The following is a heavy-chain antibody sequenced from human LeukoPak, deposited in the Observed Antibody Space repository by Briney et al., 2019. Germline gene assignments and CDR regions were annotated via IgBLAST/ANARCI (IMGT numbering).Heavy chain of an antibody. Sequence: PSETLSLTCTVSGGSISSYYWSWMRQSPGKRLEWIGYVYYTGSTKYNPSLKSRVTISVDTSKNQFSLKLSSVTAADTAVYYCARKYYDFWSGYYGDDAFDIWGQGTMVTVSS. J-gene: IGHJ3*02. V-gene: IGHV4-59*01. D-gene: IGHD3-3*01. CDR2: VYYTGST. CDR3: ARKYYDFWSGYYGDDAFDI. CDR1: GGSISSYY.